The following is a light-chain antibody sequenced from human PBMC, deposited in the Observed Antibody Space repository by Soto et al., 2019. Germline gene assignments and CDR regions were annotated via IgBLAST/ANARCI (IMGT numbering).Light chain of an antibody. CDR1: QSISSW. J-gene: IGKJ1*01. V-gene: IGKV1-5*01. CDR2: DPS. Sequence: DIQMPQSPSILSASVGDRVTITCRASQSISSWLAWDQQKPGKAPKLLIYDPSSLESGVPSRFSGIGSGTEFTLTITSLQPDDFATDYGQQYDSYAWTFGQGTKVEIK. CDR3: QQYDSYAWT.